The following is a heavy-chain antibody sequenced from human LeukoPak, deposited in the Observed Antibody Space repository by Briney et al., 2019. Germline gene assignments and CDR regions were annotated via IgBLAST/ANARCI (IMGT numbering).Heavy chain of an antibody. J-gene: IGHJ4*02. V-gene: IGHV4-59*08. CDR3: ARHKHGGFEY. Sequence: PSETLSLTCTVSGGSISTYYWSWIRQPPGKGLEWIGYIYYSGSTNYNPSLKSRVTISVDTSKNQFSLKLTSVTAADTAVYYCARHKHGGFEYWGRGPLVTVSS. CDR1: GGSISTYY. CDR2: IYYSGST. D-gene: IGHD3-10*01.